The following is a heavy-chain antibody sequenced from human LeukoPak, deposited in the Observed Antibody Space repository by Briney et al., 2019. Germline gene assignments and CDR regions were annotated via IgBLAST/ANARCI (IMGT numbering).Heavy chain of an antibody. CDR1: GYTFTSYY. V-gene: IGHV1-46*01. D-gene: IGHD1-26*01. Sequence: ASVKVSCKASGYTFTSYYMHWVRQAPGQGLEWMGIINPSGGSTSYAQKFRGRATMTRDTSISTAYMELSRLRSDDTAVYYCARGRRILVGDTNAGDFFDYWGQGALVTVSS. CDR2: INPSGGST. CDR3: ARGRRILVGDTNAGDFFDY. J-gene: IGHJ4*02.